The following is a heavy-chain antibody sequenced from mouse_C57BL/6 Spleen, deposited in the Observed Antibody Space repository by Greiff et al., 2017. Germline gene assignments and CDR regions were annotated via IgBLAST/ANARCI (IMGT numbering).Heavy chain of an antibody. CDR3: ARWLYAMDY. V-gene: IGHV3-6*01. J-gene: IGHJ4*01. CDR2: IRYDGST. Sequence: EVQLQESGPGLVKPSQSLSLTCSVTGYSITSGYYWNWIRQFPRNKLEWMGYIRYDGSTNYNPSLKNRISITLDTSKNQFFLKLNSVTTEDTATYYCARWLYAMDYWGQGTSVTVSS. CDR1: GYSITSGYY.